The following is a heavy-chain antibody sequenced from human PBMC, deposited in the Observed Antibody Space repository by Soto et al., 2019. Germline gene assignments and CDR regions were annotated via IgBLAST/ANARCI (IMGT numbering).Heavy chain of an antibody. J-gene: IGHJ5*02. CDR3: ARKDYGNWFDP. D-gene: IGHD4-17*01. CDR1: GLTVSSNY. CDR2: IYSGGST. V-gene: IGHV3-53*01. Sequence: GGSRGRSWAASGLTVSSNYMNWVRQAPGKGLEWVSVIYSGGSTYYADSVKGRFTISRDNSKNTLYLQMNSLRAEDTAVYYCARKDYGNWFDPWGQGTLVTVSS.